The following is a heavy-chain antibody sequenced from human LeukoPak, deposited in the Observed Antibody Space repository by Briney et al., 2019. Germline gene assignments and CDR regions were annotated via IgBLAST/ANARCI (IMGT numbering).Heavy chain of an antibody. CDR3: ARGDLKSDWFDP. CDR2: FYNSGRT. V-gene: IGHV4-61*02. J-gene: IGHJ5*02. Sequence: SETLSLTCTVSGGSISSDSYYWNWIRQPAGKGLEWIGRFYNSGRTNFNPSLKSRVTISADTSKNQFSLKVRSVTAADTAVYYCARGDLKSDWFDPWGQGTLVTVSS. D-gene: IGHD3-3*01. CDR1: GGSISSDSYY.